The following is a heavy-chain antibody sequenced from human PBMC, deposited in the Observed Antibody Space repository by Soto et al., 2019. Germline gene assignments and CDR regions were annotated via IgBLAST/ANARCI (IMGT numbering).Heavy chain of an antibody. CDR3: AIQNYPYYFDY. CDR1: GGSISSSSYY. D-gene: IGHD3-10*01. CDR2: IYYSGST. J-gene: IGHJ4*02. V-gene: IGHV4-39*01. Sequence: QLQLQESGPGLVKPSETLSLTCTVSGGSISSSSYYWGWIRQPPGKGLEWIGSIYYSGSTYYNPSLKSRVTISVYTSKNQFSLKLSSVTAADTAVYYCAIQNYPYYFDYWGQGTLVTVSS.